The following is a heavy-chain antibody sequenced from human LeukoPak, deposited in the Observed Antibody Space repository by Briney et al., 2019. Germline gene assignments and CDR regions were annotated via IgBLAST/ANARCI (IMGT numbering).Heavy chain of an antibody. J-gene: IGHJ3*02. D-gene: IGHD3-3*01. Sequence: SETLSLTCTVSGGSISSYYWSWIRQPPGKGLEWIGYIYYSGSTNYNPSLKSRVTISVDTSKNQFSLKLSSVTAADTAVYYCARDKSQSSGYYTAFDIWGQGTMVTVSS. CDR1: GGSISSYY. CDR2: IYYSGST. V-gene: IGHV4-59*01. CDR3: ARDKSQSSGYYTAFDI.